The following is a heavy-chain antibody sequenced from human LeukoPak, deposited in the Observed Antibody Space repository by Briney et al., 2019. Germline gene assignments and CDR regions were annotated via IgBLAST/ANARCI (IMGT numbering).Heavy chain of an antibody. CDR3: ARGTSYFGSSGYYSSWFGP. CDR2: IKQDGSEK. J-gene: IGHJ5*02. CDR1: GFTFSSYW. D-gene: IGHD3-22*01. Sequence: GGSLRLSCAASGFTFSSYWMSWVRQAPGKGLEWVANIKQDGSEKYYVDSVKGRFTISRDNAKNSLYLQMNSLRAEDTAVYYCARGTSYFGSSGYYSSWFGPWGQGTLVTVSS. V-gene: IGHV3-7*01.